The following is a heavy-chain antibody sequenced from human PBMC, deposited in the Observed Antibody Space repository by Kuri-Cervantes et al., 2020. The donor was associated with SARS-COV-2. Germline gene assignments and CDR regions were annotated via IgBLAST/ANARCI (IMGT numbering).Heavy chain of an antibody. CDR3: AGTPPPGFGDLLSNFPYFYYGMDV. CDR1: GITYSNHG. J-gene: IGHJ6*02. V-gene: IGHV3-23*01. CDR2: IRASGAST. Sequence: GESLKIPCAASGITYSNHGMSWVRKAPGKGLEWLSGIRASGASTDYAAPVKGRFTISRDNSKHTLYLQMNSLRVEDTAVYYCAGTPPPGFGDLLSNFPYFYYGMDVWGQGTTVTVS. D-gene: IGHD3-10*01.